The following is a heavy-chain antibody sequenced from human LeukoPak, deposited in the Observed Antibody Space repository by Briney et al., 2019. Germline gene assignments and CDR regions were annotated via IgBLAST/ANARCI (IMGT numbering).Heavy chain of an antibody. CDR2: ISAYNGNT. CDR1: GYTFTSYG. D-gene: IGHD2-2*02. J-gene: IGHJ4*02. Sequence: ASVKVSCKASGYTFTSYGISWVRQAPGQGLEWMGWISAYNGNTNYAQKLQGRVTMTTDTSTSTAYMELRSLRSDDTAVYYCAKNIAYCSNTHFYTNFDYRGQGTLVTVSS. V-gene: IGHV1-18*01. CDR3: AKNIAYCSNTHFYTNFDY.